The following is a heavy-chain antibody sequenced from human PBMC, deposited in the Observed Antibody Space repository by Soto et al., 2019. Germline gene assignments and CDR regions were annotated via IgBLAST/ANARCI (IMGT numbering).Heavy chain of an antibody. Sequence: ASVKVSCKASGYTFTSYAMHWVRQAPGQRLEWMGWINAGNGNTKYSQKFQGRVTIIRNTAISTAYMELSSLTSEDTAVYYCTGGPPNWGFDSWGQGTPVTVSS. CDR2: INAGNGNT. CDR3: TGGPPNWGFDS. J-gene: IGHJ5*01. CDR1: GYTFTSYA. V-gene: IGHV1-3*01. D-gene: IGHD7-27*01.